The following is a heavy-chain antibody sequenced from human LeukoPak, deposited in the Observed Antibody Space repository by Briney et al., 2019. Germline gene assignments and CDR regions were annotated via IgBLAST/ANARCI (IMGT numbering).Heavy chain of an antibody. J-gene: IGHJ5*02. CDR2: IYYSGST. Sequence: SETLSLTCTVSGGSISSGGYYWSWIRQHPGKGLEWIGYIYYSGSTYYNPSLKSRVTISVDTSKNQFSLKLSSVTAADTAVYYCARNEAVAAAFDPWGQGTLVTVSS. D-gene: IGHD6-13*01. CDR1: GGSISSGGYY. CDR3: ARNEAVAAAFDP. V-gene: IGHV4-31*03.